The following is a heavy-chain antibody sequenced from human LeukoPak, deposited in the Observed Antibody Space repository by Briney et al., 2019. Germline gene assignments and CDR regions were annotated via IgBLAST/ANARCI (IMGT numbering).Heavy chain of an antibody. V-gene: IGHV3-33*01. CDR3: ARDPYSSGWSPPTDY. D-gene: IGHD6-19*01. Sequence: GGSLRLSCAASGFTFSSYGMHWVRQAPGKGLEWVAAIWYDGSNKYYADSVKGRFTISRDNSKNTLYLQMNSLRAEDTAVYYCARDPYSSGWSPPTDYWGQGTLVTVSS. CDR2: IWYDGSNK. CDR1: GFTFSSYG. J-gene: IGHJ4*02.